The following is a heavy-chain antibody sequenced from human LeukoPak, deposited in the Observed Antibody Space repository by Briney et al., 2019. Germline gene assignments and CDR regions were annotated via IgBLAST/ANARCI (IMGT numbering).Heavy chain of an antibody. D-gene: IGHD3-22*01. Sequence: GGSLRLSCAASGFTFSSYAMIWVRQAPGKGREWVSTIIGSGSSTYYADSVKGRFTISRDNSKNTLYLQMNSLRAEDTSVYHCAKGRYYYDNSDAFEIWGQGTMVTVSS. CDR3: AKGRYYYDNSDAFEI. J-gene: IGHJ3*02. CDR1: GFTFSSYA. V-gene: IGHV3-23*01. CDR2: IIGSGSST.